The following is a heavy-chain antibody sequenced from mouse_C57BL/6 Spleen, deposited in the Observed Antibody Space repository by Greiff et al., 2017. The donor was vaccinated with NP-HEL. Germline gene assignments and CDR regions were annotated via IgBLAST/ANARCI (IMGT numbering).Heavy chain of an antibody. CDR2: IDANSGGT. J-gene: IGHJ3*01. Sequence: QVQLQQPGAELVKPGASVKLSCKASGYTFTSYWMHWVKQRPGRGLEWIGRIDANSGGTKYNEKFKSKATLTVDKPSSTAYMQLSSLTSEDSAVYYCARMVTTGAWFAYWGQGTLVTVSA. D-gene: IGHD2-1*01. CDR3: ARMVTTGAWFAY. CDR1: GYTFTSYW. V-gene: IGHV1-72*01.